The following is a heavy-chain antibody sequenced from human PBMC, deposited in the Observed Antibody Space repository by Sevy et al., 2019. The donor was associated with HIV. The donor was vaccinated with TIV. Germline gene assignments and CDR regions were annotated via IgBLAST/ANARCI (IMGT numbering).Heavy chain of an antibody. V-gene: IGHV3-30*18. Sequence: GGSLRLSCAASGFIFSNHGMHWVRQAPGKGLEWVAVISYDGSYKNYGDSVKGRFTISRDNSKNTLYLQMDSLSAEDTAVFYCAKGPFGGNDFASWGQGTLVTVSS. CDR2: ISYDGSYK. CDR3: AKGPFGGNDFAS. J-gene: IGHJ4*02. D-gene: IGHD2-15*01. CDR1: GFIFSNHG.